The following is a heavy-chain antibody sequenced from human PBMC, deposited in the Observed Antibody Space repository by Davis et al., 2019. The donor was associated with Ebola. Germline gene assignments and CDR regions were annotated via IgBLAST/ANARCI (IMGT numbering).Heavy chain of an antibody. CDR3: ARAQFPTTSDH. D-gene: IGHD1-1*01. CDR1: GYTFTSYG. CDR2: INPHNGNT. V-gene: IGHV1-18*04. J-gene: IGHJ4*02. Sequence: AASVKVSCKASGYTFTSYGITWVRQAPGQGLEWMGWINPHNGNTNYAQNVQDRVIMTSDTATTTAYMEVGSLRSDDTAVYYCARAQFPTTSDHWGQGTLVTVSS.